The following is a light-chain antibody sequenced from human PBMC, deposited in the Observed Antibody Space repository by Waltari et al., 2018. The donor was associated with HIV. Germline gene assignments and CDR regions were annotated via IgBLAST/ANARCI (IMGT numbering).Light chain of an antibody. CDR1: SSDVGGYNY. Sequence: QSALTPPRSVSGSPGQSVTIPCTGTSSDVGGYNYVSWYQQHPGKAPKFMIYDVSKRPSGVPDRFSGSKSGNTASLTISGLQAEDEADYYCCSYAGSYTVFGGGTKLTVL. V-gene: IGLV2-11*01. J-gene: IGLJ2*01. CDR2: DVS. CDR3: CSYAGSYTV.